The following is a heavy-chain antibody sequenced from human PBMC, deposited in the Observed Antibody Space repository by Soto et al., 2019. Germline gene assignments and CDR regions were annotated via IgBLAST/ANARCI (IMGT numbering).Heavy chain of an antibody. Sequence: SSETLSLTCTVSGGSISSYYWIWIRRPPGKGLEWIGYIYYSGSTNYNPSLKSRVTISVDTSKNQFSLKLSSVTAADTAVYYCARDRILYYDSSGYYYQGATGWFDPWGQGTLVTVSS. D-gene: IGHD3-22*01. V-gene: IGHV4-59*01. J-gene: IGHJ5*02. CDR3: ARDRILYYDSSGYYYQGATGWFDP. CDR1: GGSISSYY. CDR2: IYYSGST.